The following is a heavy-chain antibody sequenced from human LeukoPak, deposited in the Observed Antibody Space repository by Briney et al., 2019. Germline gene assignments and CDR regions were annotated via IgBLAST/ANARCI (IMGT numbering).Heavy chain of an antibody. CDR3: ARAGSSDY. CDR2: INSDGSST. V-gene: IGHV3-74*01. J-gene: IGHJ4*02. D-gene: IGHD1-26*01. Sequence: HWVRQAPGRGLVWVSRINSDGSSTSYADSVKGRFTISRDNAKNTLYLQMNSLRAEDTAVYYCARAGSSDYWGQGTLVTVSS.